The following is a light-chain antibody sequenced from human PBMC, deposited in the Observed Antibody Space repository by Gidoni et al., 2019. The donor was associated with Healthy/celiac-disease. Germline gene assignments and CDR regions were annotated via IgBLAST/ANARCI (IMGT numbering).Light chain of an antibody. Sequence: DILMTQSPLSLPVTPGEPASISCRSSQSLLHSNGYNYLDWYLQKPGQSPQLLIDLGSNRASGVPDRFSGSGSGTDFTLKISRVEAEDVGVYYCMQALQTPMYTFGQGTKLEIK. CDR2: LGS. J-gene: IGKJ2*01. V-gene: IGKV2-28*01. CDR3: MQALQTPMYT. CDR1: QSLLHSNGYNY.